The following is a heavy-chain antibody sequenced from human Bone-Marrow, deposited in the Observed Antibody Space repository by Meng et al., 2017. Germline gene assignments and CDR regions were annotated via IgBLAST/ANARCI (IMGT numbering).Heavy chain of an antibody. CDR2: IYTSGST. V-gene: IGHV4-4*07. CDR3: ARDWGIAVAGFRRGPPWFDP. CDR1: GGSISSYY. D-gene: IGHD6-19*01. Sequence: GRREERAPGRVKPPETLSLPCMVSGGSISSYYWSWIRQPAGKGLEWIGRIYTSGSTNYNPSLKSRVTMSVDTSKNQFSLKLSSVTAADTAVYYCARDWGIAVAGFRRGPPWFDPWGQGTLVTVSS. J-gene: IGHJ5*02.